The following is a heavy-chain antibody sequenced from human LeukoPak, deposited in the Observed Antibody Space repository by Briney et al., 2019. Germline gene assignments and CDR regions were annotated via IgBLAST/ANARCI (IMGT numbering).Heavy chain of an antibody. CDR1: GGSISSSSYY. CDR2: MYSSGST. Sequence: SSETLSLTCTVSGGSISSSSYYWGWIRQPPGKGLEWIGTMYSSGSTYYNPSLKSRVTISLDTSKNQFSLTLSSVTAADTAVYYCARGNSNGSPTLDYWGQGTLVTVSS. J-gene: IGHJ4*02. V-gene: IGHV4-39*07. CDR3: ARGNSNGSPTLDY. D-gene: IGHD5-18*01.